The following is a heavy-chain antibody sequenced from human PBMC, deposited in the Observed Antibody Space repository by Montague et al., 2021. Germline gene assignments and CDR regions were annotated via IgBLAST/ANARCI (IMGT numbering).Heavy chain of an antibody. CDR3: ANHPGGGGY. D-gene: IGHD3-16*01. V-gene: IGHV3-53*01. Sequence: SLRLSCAVSGFTVSNNYMSWVRQAPGKGLEWVSLIYSGGNIYYAVSVKGRFTISSDSSRNTLYLQMNSLRTEDTAVYYCANHPGGGGYWGQGTLVTVSS. CDR2: IYSGGNI. CDR1: GFTVSNNY. J-gene: IGHJ4*02.